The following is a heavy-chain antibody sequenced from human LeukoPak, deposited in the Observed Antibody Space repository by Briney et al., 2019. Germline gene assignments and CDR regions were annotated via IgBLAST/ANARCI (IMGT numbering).Heavy chain of an antibody. CDR1: GFTFTNYW. Sequence: GSLRLSCAASGFTFTNYWMSWVRQAPGKGLELVANIKQDRSEKYYVDSVKGRFTISRDNAKSSVSLQMNTLRVEDTAVYYCASSKGFDYWGQGTLVTVSS. CDR2: IKQDRSEK. D-gene: IGHD2/OR15-2a*01. V-gene: IGHV3-7*01. CDR3: ASSKGFDY. J-gene: IGHJ4*02.